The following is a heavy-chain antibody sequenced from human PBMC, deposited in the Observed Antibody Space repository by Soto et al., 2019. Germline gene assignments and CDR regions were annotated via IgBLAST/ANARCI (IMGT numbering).Heavy chain of an antibody. CDR3: AKDGGGSSWGGNSDYYYYYMDV. D-gene: IGHD6-6*01. Sequence: EVQLLESGGGLVQPGGSLRLSCAASGFTFSSYDMSWVRQAPGEGLEWVSAISGSGGSTYYADSVKGRFTISRDNSKNTLYLQMNSLRAEDTAVYYCAKDGGGSSWGGNSDYYYYYMDVWGKGTTVTVS. CDR2: ISGSGGST. J-gene: IGHJ6*03. V-gene: IGHV3-23*01. CDR1: GFTFSSYD.